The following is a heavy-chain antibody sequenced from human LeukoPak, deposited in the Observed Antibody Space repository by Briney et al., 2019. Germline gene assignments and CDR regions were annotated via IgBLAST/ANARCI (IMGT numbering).Heavy chain of an antibody. CDR3: ARHVAVAGEYNWFDP. CDR2: IYHSGST. Sequence: PSETLSLTCAVSGYSISSGYYWGWIRQPPGKGLEWIGSIYHSGSTCYNPSLKSRVTISVDTSKNQFSLKLSSVTAADTAVYYCARHVAVAGEYNWFDPWGQGTLVTVSS. CDR1: GYSISSGYY. J-gene: IGHJ5*02. D-gene: IGHD6-19*01. V-gene: IGHV4-38-2*01.